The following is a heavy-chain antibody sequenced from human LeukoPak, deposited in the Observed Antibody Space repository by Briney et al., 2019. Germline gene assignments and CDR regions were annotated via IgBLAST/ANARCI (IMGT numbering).Heavy chain of an antibody. CDR2: IFYSGST. CDR1: GGSISSGGYY. D-gene: IGHD2-21*01. V-gene: IGHV4-31*03. CDR3: ATGDAGGAFDI. J-gene: IGHJ3*02. Sequence: PSETLSLTCTVSGGSISSGGYYWSWLRQHPGKGLEWIGYIFYSGSTYYNPSLKSRLTISVDTSKNQFSLKLSSVTAADTAVYYCATGDAGGAFDIWGQGTMVTVSS.